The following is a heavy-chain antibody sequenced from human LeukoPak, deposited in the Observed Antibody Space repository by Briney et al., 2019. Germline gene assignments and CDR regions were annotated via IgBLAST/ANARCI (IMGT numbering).Heavy chain of an antibody. CDR3: AKDRTVGASYWYFDL. V-gene: IGHV3-23*01. CDR2: TSSSGSGGNT. J-gene: IGHJ2*01. D-gene: IGHD1-26*01. Sequence: GGSLRLSCVASGVTLSNYAMSWARQAPGKGLEWVSGTSSSGSGGNTYYADSVKGRFTISRDSSRNTLFLHMNTLRAEDTAIYYCAKDRTVGASYWYFDLWGRGTLVTVSS. CDR1: GVTLSNYA.